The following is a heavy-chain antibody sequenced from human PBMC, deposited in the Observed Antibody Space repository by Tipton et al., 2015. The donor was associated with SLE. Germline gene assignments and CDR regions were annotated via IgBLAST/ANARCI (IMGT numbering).Heavy chain of an antibody. J-gene: IGHJ4*02. CDR3: ARYSSGWYYFDY. CDR1: GGSISSHY. Sequence: TLSLTCTVSGGSISSHYWSWIRQPPGKGLEWIGYIYYSGSTNYNPSLKSRVTISVDTSKNQFSLKLSSVTAADTAVYYCARYSSGWYYFDYWGQGTLVTVSS. D-gene: IGHD6-19*01. CDR2: IYYSGST. V-gene: IGHV4-59*11.